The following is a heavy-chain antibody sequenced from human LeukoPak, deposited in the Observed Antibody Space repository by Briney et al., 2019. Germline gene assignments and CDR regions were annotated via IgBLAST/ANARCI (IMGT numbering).Heavy chain of an antibody. V-gene: IGHV3-66*01. D-gene: IGHD3-22*01. CDR3: ARAVYDRNGHLFDY. CDR2: IYSGGST. CDR1: GFTVSNNY. J-gene: IGHJ4*02. Sequence: GGSLRLSCVVSGFTVSNNYMSWVRQAPRKGLEWVSLIYSGGSTYYADSVKGRFTISRDNSKNTLYLQMNSLRAEDTAMYYCARAVYDRNGHLFDYWGQGTLVTVSS.